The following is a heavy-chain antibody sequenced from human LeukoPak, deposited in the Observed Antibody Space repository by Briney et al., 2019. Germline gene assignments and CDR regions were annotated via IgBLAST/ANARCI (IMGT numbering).Heavy chain of an antibody. D-gene: IGHD2-15*01. J-gene: IGHJ3*02. CDR3: SKARVVLAATAAFDI. V-gene: IGHV3-33*06. CDR2: IWYDGSNK. Sequence: GGSLRLSCAGSGFTFSSYGMHWVRQAPGRGREGVAVIWYDGSNKYYADSVKGRFTISRHSSKNTLYLQMNSLTADDTPVYYCSKARVVLAATAAFDIWGQGTIVAASS. CDR1: GFTFSSYG.